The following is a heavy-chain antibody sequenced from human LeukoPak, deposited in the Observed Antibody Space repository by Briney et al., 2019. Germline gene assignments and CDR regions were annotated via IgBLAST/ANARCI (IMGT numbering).Heavy chain of an antibody. CDR2: INHSGST. Sequence: SETLSLTCAVYGGSFSGYYWSWIRQPPGKGLEWIGEINHSGSTNYNPSLKSRVTISVDTSKNQFSLKLRSVTAADTAVYYCATTLGSIFGGLGGYYYGMDVWGQGTTVTVSS. CDR1: GGSFSGYY. J-gene: IGHJ6*02. D-gene: IGHD3-3*01. V-gene: IGHV4-34*01. CDR3: ATTLGSIFGGLGGYYYGMDV.